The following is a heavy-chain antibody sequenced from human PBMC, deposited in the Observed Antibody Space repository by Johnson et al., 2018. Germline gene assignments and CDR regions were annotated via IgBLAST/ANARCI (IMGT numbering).Heavy chain of an antibody. CDR2: VNSDGYST. J-gene: IGHJ3*02. D-gene: IGHD2-2*01. V-gene: IGHV3-74*01. CDR1: GFTFSSYW. Sequence: VQLQESGGGLVQPGGSLRLSCAASGFTFSSYWMNLVRQAPGKGLVWVSRVNSDGYSTAYVDSVKGRFTISRDNTKNTLYLQMNSLRAEDTAVYYCARYSSTYDAFDIWGQGTMVTVSS. CDR3: ARYSSTYDAFDI.